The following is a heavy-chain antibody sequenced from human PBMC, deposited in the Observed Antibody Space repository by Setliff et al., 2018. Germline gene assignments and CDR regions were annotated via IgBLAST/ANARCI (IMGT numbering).Heavy chain of an antibody. Sequence: SETLSLTCTVSGGSISSSSYYWGWIRQPPGKGLEWIGEINHSGSTNYNPSLKSRVTISVGTSKNQFSLKLSSVTAADTALYYCTVYNTGSSKDHYWGQGTPVTVSS. V-gene: IGHV4-39*07. CDR1: GGSISSSSYY. CDR2: INHSGST. D-gene: IGHD2-8*02. J-gene: IGHJ4*02. CDR3: TVYNTGSSKDHY.